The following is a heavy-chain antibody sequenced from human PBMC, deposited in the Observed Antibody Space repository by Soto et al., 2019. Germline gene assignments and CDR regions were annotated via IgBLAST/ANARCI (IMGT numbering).Heavy chain of an antibody. J-gene: IGHJ4*02. CDR1: GYTFTSYG. D-gene: IGHD1-1*01. Sequence: QVHLVQSGAEVKKPGASVKVSCKASGYTFTSYGITWVRQAPGQGLEWMGWISAHNGNTDYAQKLPGRVIVTRDTAPSPAYLELRSLISADTAVYYCARGRYGDYWGQGALVTVSS. V-gene: IGHV1-18*01. CDR3: ARGRYGDY. CDR2: ISAHNGNT.